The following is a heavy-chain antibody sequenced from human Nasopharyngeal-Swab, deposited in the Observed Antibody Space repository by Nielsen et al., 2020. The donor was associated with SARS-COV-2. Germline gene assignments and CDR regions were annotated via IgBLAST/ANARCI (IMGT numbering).Heavy chain of an antibody. CDR1: GFTFNMYS. Sequence: RGSLRLSCVTSGFTFNMYSMHWVRQAPGKGLEWVASISSSSNYIYYGDSVKGRFTISRDNTQKSLYLEMNSLRVEDTAVYYCARLGTESYHYYSLDVWGQGTTVTVSS. J-gene: IGHJ6*02. CDR3: ARLGTESYHYYSLDV. D-gene: IGHD1-1*01. V-gene: IGHV3-21*01. CDR2: ISSSSNYI.